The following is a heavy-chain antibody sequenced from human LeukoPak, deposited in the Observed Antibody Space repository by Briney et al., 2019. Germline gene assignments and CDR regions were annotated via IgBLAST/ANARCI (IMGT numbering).Heavy chain of an antibody. Sequence: LPGGSLRLSCAASGFTFSSYWMHWVRQAPGKGLVWVSRINIDGSTSNYADSVKGRFTVSRDNAKNAVYLQMNSLRVEDTAVYYRARASALATPPFAYWGQGTLVTVSS. V-gene: IGHV3-74*01. CDR1: GFTFSSYW. J-gene: IGHJ4*02. CDR3: ARASALATPPFAY. D-gene: IGHD5-12*01. CDR2: INIDGSTS.